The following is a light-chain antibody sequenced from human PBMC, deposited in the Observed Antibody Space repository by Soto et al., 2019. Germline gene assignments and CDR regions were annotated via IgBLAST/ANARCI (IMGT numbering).Light chain of an antibody. J-gene: IGKJ4*01. CDR1: LDISTF. CDR3: QQLDRYPFT. Sequence: DIQLTQSPSFLSASVGDRVTITCRATLDISTFLAWYQQKPGKAPNLLIYAASTLQPGVPSRFSGSGSGTEFTLTISSLQAEDFASYYCQQLDRYPFTFGGGTKVDIK. V-gene: IGKV1-9*01. CDR2: AAS.